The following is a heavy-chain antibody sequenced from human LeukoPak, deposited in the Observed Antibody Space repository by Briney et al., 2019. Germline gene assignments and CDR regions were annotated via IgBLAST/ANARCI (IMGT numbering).Heavy chain of an antibody. J-gene: IGHJ4*02. CDR2: INPDTGDK. CDR3: ARTTSMTASIYDY. Sequence: GASVTVSCKASVYTFTNYHINWVRQASGQGREWMTWINPDTGDKGYARKFQDRVTITTDNSISTAYMELSSLSSEDTAVYFCARTTSMTASIYDYWGQGALVTVSS. V-gene: IGHV1-8*03. CDR1: VYTFTNYH. D-gene: IGHD2-21*02.